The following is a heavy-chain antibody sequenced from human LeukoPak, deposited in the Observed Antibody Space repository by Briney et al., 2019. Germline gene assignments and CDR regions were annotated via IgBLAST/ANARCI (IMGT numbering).Heavy chain of an antibody. Sequence: SETLSLTCTVSAGSISSSSYYWGWIRQPPGKGLEWIGSIYCSGSTYYNPSLKRRVTISVDTSKNQFSLKLSSVTAADTAVYYCARDKRGYYYYYMDVWGKGTTVTVSS. CDR3: ARDKRGYYYYYMDV. J-gene: IGHJ6*03. V-gene: IGHV4-39*01. CDR2: IYCSGST. CDR1: AGSISSSSYY.